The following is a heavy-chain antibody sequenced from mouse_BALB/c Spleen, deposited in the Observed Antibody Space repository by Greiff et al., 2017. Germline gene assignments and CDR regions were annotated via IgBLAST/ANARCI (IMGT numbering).Heavy chain of an antibody. V-gene: IGHV14-4*02. Sequence: DVKLQESGAELVRSGASVKLSCTASGFNIKDYYMHWVKQRPEQGLEWIGWIDPENGDTDYAPKFQGKATMTADTSSNTAYLQLSSLTSEDTAVYYCNVRQRGPGAMDYWGQGTSVTVSS. CDR1: GFNIKDYY. J-gene: IGHJ4*01. CDR3: NVRQRGPGAMDY. D-gene: IGHD3-2*01. CDR2: IDPENGDT.